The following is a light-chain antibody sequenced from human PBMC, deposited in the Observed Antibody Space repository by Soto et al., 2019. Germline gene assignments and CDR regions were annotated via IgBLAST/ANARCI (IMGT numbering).Light chain of an antibody. J-gene: IGKJ1*01. V-gene: IGKV1-5*01. CDR1: QSISTW. Sequence: DIQMTQSPSTLSASVGDRVTITCRASQSISTWLAWYQQKPGKAPKLLIYDAFYLERGVPSRFSGSGSGTEFTLTISSLQPDHLATYYCQQYNSFWTFGQGTKVEI. CDR2: DAF. CDR3: QQYNSFWT.